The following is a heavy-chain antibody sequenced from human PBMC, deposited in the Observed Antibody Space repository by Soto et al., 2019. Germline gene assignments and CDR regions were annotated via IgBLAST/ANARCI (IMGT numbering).Heavy chain of an antibody. CDR3: ARGAWYYDSSGYYRGLEY. D-gene: IGHD3-22*01. CDR2: INPNSGGT. J-gene: IGHJ4*02. V-gene: IGHV1-2*04. Sequence: ASVKVSCKASGYTFTGYYMHWVRQAPGQGLEWMGWINPNSGGTNYAQKFQGWVTMTRDTSISTAYMELSRLRSDDTAVYYCARGAWYYDSSGYYRGLEYSGQGTLVTVSS. CDR1: GYTFTGYY.